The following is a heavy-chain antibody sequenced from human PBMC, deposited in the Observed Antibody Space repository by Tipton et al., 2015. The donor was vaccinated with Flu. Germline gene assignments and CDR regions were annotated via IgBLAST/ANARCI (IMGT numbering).Heavy chain of an antibody. CDR1: GGSISSYY. J-gene: IGHJ4*02. CDR2: IYYSGST. Sequence: TLSLTCTVSGGSISSYYWSWIRQPPGKGLEWIGYIYYSGSTNYNPSLKSRVTISVDTPKNQFSLKLSSVTAADTAVYYCAREDHYYGSGSYYPVIDYWGQGTLVTVSS. D-gene: IGHD3-10*01. CDR3: AREDHYYGSGSYYPVIDY. V-gene: IGHV4-59*01.